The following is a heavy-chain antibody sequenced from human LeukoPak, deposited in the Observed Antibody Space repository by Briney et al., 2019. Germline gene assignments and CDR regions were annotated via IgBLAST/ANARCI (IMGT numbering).Heavy chain of an antibody. CDR1: GGSISSGGYY. V-gene: IGHV4-61*08. J-gene: IGHJ5*02. D-gene: IGHD1-1*01. CDR2: IYYSGST. Sequence: SETLSLTCTVSGGSISSGGYYWSWIRQPPGKGLEWIGYIYYSGSTNYNPSLKSRVTISVDTSKNQFSLKLSSVTAADTAVYYCARAGPGTFKGWFDPWGQGTLVTVSS. CDR3: ARAGPGTFKGWFDP.